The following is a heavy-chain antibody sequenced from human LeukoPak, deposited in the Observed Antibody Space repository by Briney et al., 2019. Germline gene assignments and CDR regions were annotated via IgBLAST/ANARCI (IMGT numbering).Heavy chain of an antibody. CDR2: IKSDGSEI. J-gene: IGHJ4*02. Sequence: GESLRLSCAASGFILSNYWMSWVRQAPGKGLEWVTNIKSDGSEINYVDSVKGRFTISRDNSKNTVYLQMNSLRADDTAVYYCVKSRRVGANQRGLFDYWGQGNTGHRLP. CDR3: VKSRRVGANQRGLFDY. CDR1: GFILSNYW. D-gene: IGHD1-26*01. V-gene: IGHV3-7*03.